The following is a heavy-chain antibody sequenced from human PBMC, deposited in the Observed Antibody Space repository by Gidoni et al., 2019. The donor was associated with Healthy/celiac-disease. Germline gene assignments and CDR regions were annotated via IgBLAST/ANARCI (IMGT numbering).Heavy chain of an antibody. V-gene: IGHV4-59*08. CDR3: ARLPYDGAFDI. D-gene: IGHD5-12*01. J-gene: IGHJ3*02. Sequence: QVQLQESGPGLVQPSEALSVTCTVSGGSISSYYWSWIRQPPGNGLEWIGYIYSSGSTNYNPSLKSRATIPVDTSKNQFSLKLSSVTAADTAVYYCARLPYDGAFDIWGQGTMVTVSS. CDR1: GGSISSYY. CDR2: IYSSGST.